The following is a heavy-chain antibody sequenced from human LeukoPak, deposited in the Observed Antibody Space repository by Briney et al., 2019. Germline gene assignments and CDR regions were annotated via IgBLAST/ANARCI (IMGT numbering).Heavy chain of an antibody. CDR1: GYTFTNYG. CDR3: ARRAHILTGYYTYYFDY. J-gene: IGHJ4*02. Sequence: ASVKVSCKASGYTFTNYGISWVRQAPGQGLEWMGWISAYNGNTNYAQKLQGRVTMTTDTSTSTAYMELRSLRSDDTAVYYCARRAHILTGYYTYYFDYWGQGILVTVSS. CDR2: ISAYNGNT. D-gene: IGHD3-9*01. V-gene: IGHV1-18*01.